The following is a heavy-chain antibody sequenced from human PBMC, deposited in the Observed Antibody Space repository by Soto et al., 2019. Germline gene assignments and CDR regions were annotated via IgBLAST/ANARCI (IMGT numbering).Heavy chain of an antibody. V-gene: IGHV3-30-3*01. CDR2: ISYDGSNK. CDR3: ARGEGALLGATAIYSCYCGMDV. D-gene: IGHD2-15*01. J-gene: IGHJ6*02. Sequence: QVYLVESGGGVVQPGRSLRLSCAASTFTFSSYAMHWVRQAPGKGLEWVAVISYDGSNKYYGDSVKGRFTISRDNSKNTLYLQMNSLRAEDTAVYYCARGEGALLGATAIYSCYCGMDVWGQGTTVTVSS. CDR1: TFTFSSYA.